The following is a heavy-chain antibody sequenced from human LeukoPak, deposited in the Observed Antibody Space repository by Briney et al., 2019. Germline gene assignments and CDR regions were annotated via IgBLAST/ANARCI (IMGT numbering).Heavy chain of an antibody. CDR3: AKVLFSFRSLEWFLKGYFDY. J-gene: IGHJ4*02. CDR1: GFTFSSYA. V-gene: IGHV3-23*01. Sequence: TGGSLRLSCAASGFTFSSYAMSWVRQAPGKGLEWVSAISGSGGSTYYADSVKGRFTISRDNSKNTLYLQMNSLRAEDTAVYYCAKVLFSFRSLEWFLKGYFDYWGQGTLVTVSS. D-gene: IGHD3-3*01. CDR2: ISGSGGST.